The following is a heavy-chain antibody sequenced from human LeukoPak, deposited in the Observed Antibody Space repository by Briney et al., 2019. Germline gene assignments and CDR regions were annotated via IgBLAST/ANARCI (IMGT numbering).Heavy chain of an antibody. D-gene: IGHD3-9*01. CDR3: ARSTSPVLRYFDWLAPFDY. J-gene: IGHJ4*02. Sequence: GGSLRLSCAASGFTFSSHWMSWVRQAPGKGLEWVANIKQDGSEKYYVDSVKGRFTISRDNTKNSLYLQMNSLRAEDTAVYYCARSTSPVLRYFDWLAPFDYWGQGTLVTVSS. CDR1: GFTFSSHW. CDR2: IKQDGSEK. V-gene: IGHV3-7*03.